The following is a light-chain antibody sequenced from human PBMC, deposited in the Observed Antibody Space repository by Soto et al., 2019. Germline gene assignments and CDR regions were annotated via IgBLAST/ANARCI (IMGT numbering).Light chain of an antibody. Sequence: DIVMTQSPATLSASPGGRVTVSCRASQSVSSHVAWYQQRPGQAPRLLINAASIRATDIPNRISGSGSGTEFTLTISSLQSEDFAVYYCQQYNNWPWTFGQGTKVEI. CDR2: AAS. V-gene: IGKV3-15*01. CDR1: QSVSSH. J-gene: IGKJ1*01. CDR3: QQYNNWPWT.